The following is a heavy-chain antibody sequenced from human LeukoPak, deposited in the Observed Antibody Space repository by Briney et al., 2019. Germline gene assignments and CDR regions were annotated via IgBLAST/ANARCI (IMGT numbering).Heavy chain of an antibody. V-gene: IGHV4-34*01. Sequence: SETLSLTCAVYGGSFSGYYWSWIRQPPGKGLEWIGEINHSGSTNYNPSLKSRVTISVDTSKNQFSLKLSSVTAADTAVYYCAAIVGATLFDYWGQGTLVTVSS. CDR3: AAIVGATLFDY. J-gene: IGHJ4*02. CDR1: GGSFSGYY. D-gene: IGHD1-26*01. CDR2: INHSGST.